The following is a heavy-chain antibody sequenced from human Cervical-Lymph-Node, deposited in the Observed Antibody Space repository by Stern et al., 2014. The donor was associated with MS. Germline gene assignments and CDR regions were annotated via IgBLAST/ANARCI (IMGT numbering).Heavy chain of an antibody. CDR1: GGSIRSYY. Sequence: QLQLQESGPGRVKPSETLSLTCTVSGGSIRSYYWSWIRQPPGKGLEWIGDIYYSGSTNYNPSLKSRVTISQDTSKNQFSLKLSSVTAADTAVYYCARASQSTSGAFDLWGRGTLLTVSS. D-gene: IGHD1-26*01. V-gene: IGHV4-59*01. CDR2: IYYSGST. CDR3: ARASQSTSGAFDL. J-gene: IGHJ2*01.